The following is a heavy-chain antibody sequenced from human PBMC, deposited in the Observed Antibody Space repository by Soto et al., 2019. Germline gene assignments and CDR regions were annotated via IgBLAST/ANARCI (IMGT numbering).Heavy chain of an antibody. J-gene: IGHJ5*01. CDR3: ARGRYCLTGRCFPNWFDS. D-gene: IGHD2-15*01. V-gene: IGHV4-30-4*01. Sequence: SETLSLTCSVSGDSISTVDYFWAWIRQPPGQALEYIGYIYKSATTYYNPSFESRVAISLDTSKSQFSLNVTSVTAADTAVYFCARGRYCLTGRCFPNWFDSWGQGTLVTVSS. CDR2: IYKSATT. CDR1: GDSISTVDYF.